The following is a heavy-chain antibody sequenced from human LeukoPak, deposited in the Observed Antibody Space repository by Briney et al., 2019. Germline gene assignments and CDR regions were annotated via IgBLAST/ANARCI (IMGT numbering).Heavy chain of an antibody. CDR1: GFTFSSYG. V-gene: IGHV3-33*01. CDR2: IWYDGSNK. D-gene: IGHD2-21*01. Sequence: PGGSLRLSCAASGFTFSSYGMHWVRQAPGKGLEWVAVIWYDGSNKYYADSVKGRFTISRDNSKNTLYLQMNSLRAEDTAVYYCARGFCEYAYYPFDYFCHRTLGTV. J-gene: IGHJ4*01. CDR3: ARGFCEYAYYPFDY.